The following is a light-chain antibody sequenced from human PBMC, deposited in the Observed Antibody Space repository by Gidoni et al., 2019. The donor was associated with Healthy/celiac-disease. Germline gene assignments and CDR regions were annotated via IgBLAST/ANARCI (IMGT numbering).Light chain of an antibody. Sequence: DIVMTQSPLSLPVTPGDPASISCRSSQSLLHSNGYNYLDWYLQKPGQSPQLLIYLGSNRASGVPDRFSCSGSGTDFTLKISRVEAEDVGVYYCMQALQTPCSFGQGTKLEIK. CDR2: LGS. CDR3: MQALQTPCS. CDR1: QSLLHSNGYNY. J-gene: IGKJ2*04. V-gene: IGKV2-28*01.